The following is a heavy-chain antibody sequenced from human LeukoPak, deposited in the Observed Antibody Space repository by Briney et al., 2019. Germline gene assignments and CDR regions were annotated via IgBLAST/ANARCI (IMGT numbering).Heavy chain of an antibody. CDR2: ISGHNDNT. Sequence: EAAVKVSCKTSGYTFISYGMRWLRQAPGQGFEWLGWISGHNDNTNYAQKIEGRVTLPSDRATSTAHMELRSLRPDDTAVYYCARQGYSSSSTADFWGQGTLVTVSS. CDR1: GYTFISYG. CDR3: ARQGYSSSSTADF. J-gene: IGHJ4*02. V-gene: IGHV1-18*01. D-gene: IGHD6-6*01.